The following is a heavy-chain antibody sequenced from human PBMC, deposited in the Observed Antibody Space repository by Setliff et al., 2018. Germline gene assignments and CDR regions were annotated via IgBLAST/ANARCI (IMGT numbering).Heavy chain of an antibody. J-gene: IGHJ4*02. CDR3: ARRYYDSYARYYVVGDY. CDR1: GYTFTNHY. V-gene: IGHV1-46*01. Sequence: ASVKVSCKASGYTFTNHYMHWVRQAPGQGLEWMGMINPGGGSTTYVQKFQGRVTMTRDTSTSTVYMELSSLRTEDTAVYYCARRYYDSYARYYVVGDYWGQGTPVTVSS. D-gene: IGHD3-22*01. CDR2: INPGGGST.